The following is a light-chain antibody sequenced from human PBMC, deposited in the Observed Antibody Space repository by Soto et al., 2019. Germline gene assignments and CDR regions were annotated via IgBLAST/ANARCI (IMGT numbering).Light chain of an antibody. CDR1: QTISSW. CDR3: LQYNSYSEA. CDR2: KAS. Sequence: DIQMTQSPSSLSASVGDRVTITCLASQTISSWLAWYQQKPGKAPKLLIYKASTLKSGVPSRFSGSGSGTEFTLTINSLQPDDFATYYCLQYNSYSEAFGQGTK. J-gene: IGKJ1*01. V-gene: IGKV1-5*03.